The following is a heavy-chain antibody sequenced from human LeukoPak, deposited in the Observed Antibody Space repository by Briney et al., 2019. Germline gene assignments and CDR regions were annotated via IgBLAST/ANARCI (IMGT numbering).Heavy chain of an antibody. CDR3: ARGVPSQYDFWSGYYTSRYYFDY. CDR1: GGSFSGYY. J-gene: IGHJ4*02. V-gene: IGHV4-34*01. Sequence: SETLSLTCAVYGGSFSGYYWSWIRQPPGKGLEWIGEINHSGSTNYNPSLKSRVTISVDTPKNQFSLKLSSVTAADTAVYYCARGVPSQYDFWSGYYTSRYYFDYWGQGTLVTVSS. D-gene: IGHD3-3*01. CDR2: INHSGST.